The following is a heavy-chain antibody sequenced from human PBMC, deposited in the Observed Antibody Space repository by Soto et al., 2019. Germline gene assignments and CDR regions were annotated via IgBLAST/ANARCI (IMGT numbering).Heavy chain of an antibody. J-gene: IGHJ5*02. Sequence: QVQLQESGPGLVKPSQTLSLTCTVSGGSISSGDYYWSWIRQPPGKGLEWIGYIYYSGSTYYNPSLKSRVTISVDTSKNQFSLKLSSVTAADTAVYYCASNYGDYDLWHKGKNWFEPWGQGTLVTVSS. CDR1: GGSISSGDYY. D-gene: IGHD4-17*01. CDR3: ASNYGDYDLWHKGKNWFEP. V-gene: IGHV4-30-4*01. CDR2: IYYSGST.